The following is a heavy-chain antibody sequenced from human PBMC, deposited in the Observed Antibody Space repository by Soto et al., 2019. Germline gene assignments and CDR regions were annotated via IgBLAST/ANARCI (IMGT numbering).Heavy chain of an antibody. CDR1: GGTFSSYT. CDR2: IIPILGTA. J-gene: IGHJ4*02. CDR3: ARQDDYSNYYFDY. V-gene: IGHV1-69*08. D-gene: IGHD4-4*01. Sequence: SVKVSCKASGGTFSSYTISWVRQAPGQGLEWMGRIIPILGTANYAQKFQGRVTITADESTSTAYMELSSLRSEDTAVYYCARQDDYSNYYFDYWGQGTLVTVSS.